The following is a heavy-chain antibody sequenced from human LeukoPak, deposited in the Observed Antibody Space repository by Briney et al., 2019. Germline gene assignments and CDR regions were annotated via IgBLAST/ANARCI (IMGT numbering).Heavy chain of an antibody. CDR1: GYSISSGYY. J-gene: IGHJ6*03. CDR3: ASTSSLSGYGSGSHFLGADYYYMDV. CDR2: IYHSGST. Sequence: SETLSLTCTVSGYSISSGYYWGWIRQPPGKGLEWIGSIYHSGSTYYNPSLKSRVTISVDTSKNQFSLKLSSVTAADTAVYYCASTSSLSGYGSGSHFLGADYYYMDVWGKGNTVTVSS. D-gene: IGHD3-10*01. V-gene: IGHV4-38-2*02.